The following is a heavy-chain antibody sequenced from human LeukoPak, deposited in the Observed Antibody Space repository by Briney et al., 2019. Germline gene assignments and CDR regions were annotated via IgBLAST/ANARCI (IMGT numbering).Heavy chain of an antibody. CDR2: ISYDGSNK. D-gene: IGHD6-13*01. J-gene: IGHJ5*01. V-gene: IGHV3-30*04. CDR1: GFTFSSYA. Sequence: GGSLRLSCAASGFTFSSYAMHWVRQAPGKGLEWVAVISYDGSNKYYADSVKGRFTISRDNSKNTLYLQMNSLRAEDTAVYYCARDTSSSWSNWFDSWGQGTLVTVSS. CDR3: ARDTSSSWSNWFDS.